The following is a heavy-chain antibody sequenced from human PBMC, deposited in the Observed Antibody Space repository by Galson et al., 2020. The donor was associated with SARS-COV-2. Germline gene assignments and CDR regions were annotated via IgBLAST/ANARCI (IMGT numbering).Heavy chain of an antibody. D-gene: IGHD6-19*01. V-gene: IGHV3-23*01. CDR1: GFIFSDYA. J-gene: IGHJ4*02. CDR3: AKRGFTTGWHGAH. Sequence: TGGSLRLSCAASGFIFSDYAMSWVRQAPGKGLEWVSGISASGGTTYYADSVKGRFIISRDNSKNTLYLQMSSLRAEDTAIYYCAKRGFTTGWHGAHWSQGTLVTVSS. CDR2: ISASGGTT.